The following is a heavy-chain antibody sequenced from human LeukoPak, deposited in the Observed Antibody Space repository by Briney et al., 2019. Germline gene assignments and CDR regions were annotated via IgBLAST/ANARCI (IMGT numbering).Heavy chain of an antibody. Sequence: PGGSLRLSCAASGFTFSSYGMHWVQQAPGKGLEWVAVIWYDGSNKYYADSVKGRFTISRDNSKNTLYLQMNSLRAEDTAVYYCARDLRELPPGISEYFDYWGQGTLVTVSS. D-gene: IGHD1-26*01. CDR2: IWYDGSNK. J-gene: IGHJ4*02. V-gene: IGHV3-33*01. CDR3: ARDLRELPPGISEYFDY. CDR1: GFTFSSYG.